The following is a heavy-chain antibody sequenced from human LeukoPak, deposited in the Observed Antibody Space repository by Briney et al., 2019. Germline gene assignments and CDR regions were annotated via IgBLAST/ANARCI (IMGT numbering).Heavy chain of an antibody. CDR2: IGISSGNT. CDR1: GFPFIDYS. J-gene: IGHJ4*02. V-gene: IGHV3-48*04. CDR3: ARDHNYAFDN. Sequence: PGGSLRLSCTASGFPFIDYSMNWVRQAPGKGLGWISYIGISSGNTKYADSVKGRFTISADNAKNSLYLQMSSLRVEDTAVYYCARDHNYAFDNWGQGTLVSVSS. D-gene: IGHD5-18*01.